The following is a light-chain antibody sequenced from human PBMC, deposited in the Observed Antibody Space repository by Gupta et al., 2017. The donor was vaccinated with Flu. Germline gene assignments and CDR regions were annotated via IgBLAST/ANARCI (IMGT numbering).Light chain of an antibody. V-gene: IGLV2-14*01. J-gene: IGLJ2*01. CDR3: TSYITNSLL. CDR2: EVN. Sequence: QSALTQPASVSGSPGQSITISCAGASNDFATYNYVSWYQQHPGKAPKLLIYEVNYRPSGISNRFSGSKSGNTASLTISGLRAEDEADYYCTSYITNSLLFGGGTRLTVL. CDR1: SNDFATYNY.